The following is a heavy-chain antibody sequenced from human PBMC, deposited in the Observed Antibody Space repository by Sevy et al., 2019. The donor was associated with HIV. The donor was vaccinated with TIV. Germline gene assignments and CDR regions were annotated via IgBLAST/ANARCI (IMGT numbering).Heavy chain of an antibody. Sequence: GESLKISCAASGFTFSDYYMSWIRQAPGKGLEWVSYISSSSSYTNYADSVKGRFTISRDNAKNSLYLQMNSLRAEDTAVYYCARVCHTADRNYYYMDVWGKGTTVTVSS. CDR1: GFTFSDYY. J-gene: IGHJ6*03. D-gene: IGHD5-18*01. V-gene: IGHV3-11*06. CDR3: ARVCHTADRNYYYMDV. CDR2: ISSSSSYT.